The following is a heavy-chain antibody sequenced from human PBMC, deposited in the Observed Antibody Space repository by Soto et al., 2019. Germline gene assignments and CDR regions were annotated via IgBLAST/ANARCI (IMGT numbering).Heavy chain of an antibody. D-gene: IGHD2-2*01. CDR1: GFTFTNYW. J-gene: IGHJ6*02. Sequence: PGGSLRLSCAASGFTFTNYWMHWVRQVPGKGLVWVSRINSDGSHTTYADSVKGRFTISRDNAQNTLFLQMNSLRAEDTAVYYCESSGSSNSGMDVWGRGTTVTVSS. CDR3: ESSGSSNSGMDV. CDR2: INSDGSHT. V-gene: IGHV3-74*01.